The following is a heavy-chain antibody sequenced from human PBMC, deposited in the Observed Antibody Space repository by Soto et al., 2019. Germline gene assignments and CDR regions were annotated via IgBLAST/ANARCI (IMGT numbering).Heavy chain of an antibody. CDR1: GFSFSSYD. CDR3: AKTRLYYFYGMDV. Sequence: EVQLVESGGGLVQTGGSLRLSCAGSGFSFSSYDMHWVRQAAGKRLEWVAAISARGDTYYSDSVKGRLTSSRENTKNSLYLQRNTLRSVGTGVYHCAKTRLYYFYGMDVWGQGTVVTVSS. CDR2: ISARGDT. J-gene: IGHJ6*02. D-gene: IGHD2-2*01. V-gene: IGHV3-13*01.